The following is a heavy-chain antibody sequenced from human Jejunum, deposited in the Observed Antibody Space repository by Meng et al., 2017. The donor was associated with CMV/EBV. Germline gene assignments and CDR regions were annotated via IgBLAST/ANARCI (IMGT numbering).Heavy chain of an antibody. CDR3: VRDGTVAGLSVFDY. D-gene: IGHD6-19*01. CDR1: GYTFTNYA. J-gene: IGHJ4*02. CDR2: INMYTGKP. V-gene: IGHV7-4-1*02. Sequence: QVQLVQSGSALKKPGASVKVACKASGYTFTNYAIKWVRQAPGQGLAWMGWINMYTGKPTYGQGFTGRFVFSLDTSVSTAYLQISSLEAEDTAVYYCVRDGTVAGLSVFDYWGQGTLVTVSS.